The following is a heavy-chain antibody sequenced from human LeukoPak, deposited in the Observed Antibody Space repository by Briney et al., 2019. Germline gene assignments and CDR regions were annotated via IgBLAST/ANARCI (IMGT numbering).Heavy chain of an antibody. CDR2: ISSGSGYI. D-gene: IGHD3-10*01. CDR3: ARDGLGIDY. J-gene: IGHJ4*02. Sequence: GGSLRLSCTPSGFTFSSYSMNWARQASGRGLEWVSSISSGSGYIHYADSVKGRFTISRDNAKKSLYLQMNSLRAEDTAVYYCARDGLGIDYWGQGTLVTVSS. CDR1: GFTFSSYS. V-gene: IGHV3-21*01.